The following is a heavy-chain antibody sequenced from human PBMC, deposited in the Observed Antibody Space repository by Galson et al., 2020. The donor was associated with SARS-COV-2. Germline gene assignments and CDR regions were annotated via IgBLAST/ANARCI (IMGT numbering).Heavy chain of an antibody. CDR2: ISAYNGNT. CDR1: GYPFNSYG. V-gene: IGHV1-18*04. J-gene: IGHJ4*02. D-gene: IGHD3-3*01. Sequence: SVKVSCKASGYPFNSYGISWVRQAPGQALEWMGWISAYNGNTNYAEKLQGRVTITTDTSTSTAYIELRGLRSDDTAVYYCAKVDDFWTGYYTGFDYWGQGTLVTVSS. CDR3: AKVDDFWTGYYTGFDY.